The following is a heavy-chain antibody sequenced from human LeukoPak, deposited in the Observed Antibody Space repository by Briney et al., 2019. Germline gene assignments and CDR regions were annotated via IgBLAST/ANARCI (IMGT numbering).Heavy chain of an antibody. D-gene: IGHD3-22*01. Sequence: GGSLRLSCAASGFTVSSNYMSWVRQAPGKGLEWVSVIYSGGSTYYADSVKGRFTISRDNSKNTLYLQMNSLRAEDTAVYYCARGVSESYYYDSSGYPDKPDYWGQGTLVTVSS. CDR2: IYSGGST. V-gene: IGHV3-53*01. J-gene: IGHJ4*02. CDR1: GFTVSSNY. CDR3: ARGVSESYYYDSSGYPDKPDY.